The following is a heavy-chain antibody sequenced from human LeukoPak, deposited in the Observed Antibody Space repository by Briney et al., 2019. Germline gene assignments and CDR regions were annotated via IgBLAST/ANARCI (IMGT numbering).Heavy chain of an antibody. Sequence: ASVKVSYKVSGYSLSELSTHWVRQAPGQGLEWMGRIIPILGIANYAQKFQGRVTITADKSTSTAYMELSSLRSEDTAVYYCASLGDYCGGDCYSDYWGQGTLVTVSS. J-gene: IGHJ4*02. D-gene: IGHD2-21*02. CDR3: ASLGDYCGGDCYSDY. CDR1: GYSLSELS. V-gene: IGHV1-69*02. CDR2: IIPILGIA.